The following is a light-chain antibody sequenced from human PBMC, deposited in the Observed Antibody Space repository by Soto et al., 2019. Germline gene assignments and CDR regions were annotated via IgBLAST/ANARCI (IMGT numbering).Light chain of an antibody. CDR2: DVA. Sequence: QSVLTQPASGSASPGQSITISCTGTSSDVGGSNFVSWYQQHPGKPPKLIIYDVATRPSGVSNRFSGSKSGSTASLIISRLQTEDEADYYCVSFTSSTTYVFGSGIKLTVL. V-gene: IGLV2-14*03. CDR1: SSDVGGSNF. J-gene: IGLJ1*01. CDR3: VSFTSSTTYV.